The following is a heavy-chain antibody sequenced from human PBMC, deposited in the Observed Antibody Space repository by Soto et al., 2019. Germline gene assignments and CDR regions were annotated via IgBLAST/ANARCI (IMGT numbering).Heavy chain of an antibody. CDR3: ARGMGRYFDL. D-gene: IGHD2-8*01. V-gene: IGHV4-4*07. CDR1: VDSISNFY. J-gene: IGHJ2*01. Sequence: QVQLQESRPRLVKASETLSLTCTDPVDSISNFYWNWIRQPTGKGLESHGGISARGRTNYNPSLPVPVAMSLDTAQNQFSLWLSALSAADTAVYFCARGMGRYFDLWVRGTLVTVFS. CDR2: ISARGRT.